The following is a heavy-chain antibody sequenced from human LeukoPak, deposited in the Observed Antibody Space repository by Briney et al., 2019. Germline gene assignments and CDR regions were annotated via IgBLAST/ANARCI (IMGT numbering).Heavy chain of an antibody. CDR2: IYWNSDRI. D-gene: IGHD3-10*01. Sequence: GGCLRLSCVGAGLILNDHAMDSVRHSRGKGLEWVSGIYWNSDRIDYADCVGGRFTISRDNARNSLYLQMNSLRAEDTAVYYCAIPPLSGSGSSRPLAGMDVWGQGTTVTVSS. CDR3: AIPPLSGSGSSRPLAGMDV. V-gene: IGHV3-9*01. J-gene: IGHJ6*02. CDR1: GLILNDHA.